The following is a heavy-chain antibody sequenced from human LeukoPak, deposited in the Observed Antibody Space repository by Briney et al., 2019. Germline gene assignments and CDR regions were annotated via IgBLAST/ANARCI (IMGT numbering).Heavy chain of an antibody. Sequence: GSSVKVSCKASGGTFSSYAISWVRQAPGQGLEWMGGIIPIFGTANYAQKFQGRVTITADESTSTAYMELSSLRSEDTAVYYCARTPSIAAAGIFDNWGQGTLVTVSS. V-gene: IGHV1-69*01. J-gene: IGHJ4*02. CDR3: ARTPSIAAAGIFDN. CDR2: IIPIFGTA. D-gene: IGHD6-13*01. CDR1: GGTFSSYA.